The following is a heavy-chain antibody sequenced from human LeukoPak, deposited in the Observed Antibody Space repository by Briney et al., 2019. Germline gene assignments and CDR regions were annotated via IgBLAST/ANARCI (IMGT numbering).Heavy chain of an antibody. D-gene: IGHD6-13*01. J-gene: IGHJ4*02. CDR1: SGSFSGYY. Sequence: KPSETLSLTCAVHSGSFSGYYWSWIRQPPGKGLEWIGEINHSGSTNYNPSLKSRVTISVDTSKNQFSLKLSSVTAADTAVYYCAGGELVAAAGFDYWGQGTLVTVS. CDR2: INHSGST. CDR3: AGGELVAAAGFDY. V-gene: IGHV4-34*01.